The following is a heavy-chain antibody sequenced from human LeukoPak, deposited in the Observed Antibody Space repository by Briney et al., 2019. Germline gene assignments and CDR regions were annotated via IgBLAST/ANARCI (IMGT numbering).Heavy chain of an antibody. CDR3: ARDLVIEQPSGY. D-gene: IGHD2-21*01. V-gene: IGHV3-30-3*01. Sequence: GGSLRLSCAASGFTFSSYAMHWVRQAPGKGLEWVAVISYDGSNKYYADSVKGRFTISRDNSKNTLYLQMNSLRAEDTAVYYCARDLVIEQPSGYWGQGTLVTASS. CDR1: GFTFSSYA. J-gene: IGHJ4*02. CDR2: ISYDGSNK.